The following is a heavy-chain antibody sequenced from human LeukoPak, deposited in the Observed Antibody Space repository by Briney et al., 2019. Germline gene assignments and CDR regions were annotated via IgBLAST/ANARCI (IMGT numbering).Heavy chain of an antibody. D-gene: IGHD3-3*01. Sequence: TASETLSLPCTVSGGSISSSSYYWGWIRQPPGKGLEWIGSIYYTGCTYYNPSLKSRVTISVDTSKNQFSLKLSSVTAADTAVYYCARLEASWGQGTLVTVSS. CDR2: IYYTGCT. J-gene: IGHJ5*02. CDR1: GGSISSSSYY. V-gene: IGHV4-39*01. CDR3: ARLEAS.